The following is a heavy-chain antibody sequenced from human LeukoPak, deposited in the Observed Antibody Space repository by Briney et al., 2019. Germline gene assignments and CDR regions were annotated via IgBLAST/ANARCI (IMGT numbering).Heavy chain of an antibody. CDR2: IKQDGSEK. Sequence: PGGSLRLSCAASGFTFSSYWMSWVRQAPGKGLEWVANIKQDGSEKYYVDSVKGRFTISRDNAKNSLYLQMNSLRAEDTAVYYCARDRMNSSSWYYAYYYYYMDVWGKGTTVTVSS. J-gene: IGHJ6*03. V-gene: IGHV3-7*01. CDR1: GFTFSSYW. CDR3: ARDRMNSSSWYYAYYYYYMDV. D-gene: IGHD6-13*01.